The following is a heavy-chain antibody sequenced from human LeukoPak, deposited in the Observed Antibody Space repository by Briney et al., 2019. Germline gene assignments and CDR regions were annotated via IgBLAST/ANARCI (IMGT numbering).Heavy chain of an antibody. Sequence: GGSLRLSCAAAGFTFNSYAMSWVRQAPGKGLEWVFAISDTGNTYHADSVKGRFTISRDSSKTTLFLQMNRLRPEDAAVYYCAKAPVTTCRSTFCYPFDYWGLGTLVTVSS. J-gene: IGHJ4*02. V-gene: IGHV3-23*01. D-gene: IGHD2-2*01. CDR2: ISDTGNT. CDR1: GFTFNSYA. CDR3: AKAPVTTCRSTFCYPFDY.